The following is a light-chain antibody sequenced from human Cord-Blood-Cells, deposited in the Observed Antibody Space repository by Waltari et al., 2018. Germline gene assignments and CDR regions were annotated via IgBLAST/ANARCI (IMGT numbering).Light chain of an antibody. Sequence: EIVLTQSPGTLSLSPGDRATLSCRASQSVSSSYLSWYQHKPGPAPRLLSSGASSRATGIPDRFSGSGSGTGFTLTISRLEPEDFAVYYCQQYGSSSWTFGHGTKVEIK. CDR2: GAS. CDR1: QSVSSSY. J-gene: IGKJ1*01. V-gene: IGKV3-20*01. CDR3: QQYGSSSWT.